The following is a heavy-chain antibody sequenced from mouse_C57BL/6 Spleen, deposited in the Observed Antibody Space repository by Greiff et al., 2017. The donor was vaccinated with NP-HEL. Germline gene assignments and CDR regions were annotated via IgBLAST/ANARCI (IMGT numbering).Heavy chain of an antibody. CDR1: GYSITSGYY. CDR2: ISYDGSN. J-gene: IGHJ2*01. CDR3: ARVGSVVAGDY. Sequence: EVQRVESGPGLVKPSQSLSLTCSVTGYSITSGYYWNWIRQFPGNKLEWMGYISYDGSNNYNPSLKNRISITRDTSKNQFFLKLNSVTTEDTATYYCARVGSVVAGDYWGQGTTLTVSS. V-gene: IGHV3-6*01. D-gene: IGHD1-1*01.